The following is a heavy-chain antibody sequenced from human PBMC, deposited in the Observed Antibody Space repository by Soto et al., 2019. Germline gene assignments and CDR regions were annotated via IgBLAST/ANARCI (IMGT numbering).Heavy chain of an antibody. V-gene: IGHV1-8*01. Sequence: QVQLVQSGAEVKKPGASVKVSCKASGYTFTSYDINWVRQATGQGLEWMGWMNPNSGNTGYAQKFQGRATMTRNTSISTAYMELSSLRSEDTAVYYCARGYGYGDYPYNWFDPWGQGTLVTVSS. CDR1: GYTFTSYD. CDR3: ARGYGYGDYPYNWFDP. CDR2: MNPNSGNT. D-gene: IGHD4-17*01. J-gene: IGHJ5*02.